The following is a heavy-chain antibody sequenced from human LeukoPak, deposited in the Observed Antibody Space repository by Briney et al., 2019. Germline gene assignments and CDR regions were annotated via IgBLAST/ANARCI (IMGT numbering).Heavy chain of an antibody. CDR3: AKPGGFFLYYIDV. V-gene: IGHV4-34*01. CDR1: GGPFSGYY. Sequence: SETLSLTCAVSGGPFSGYYWTWIRQSPGKGLEWIGEIDDSGGTHNNPSLRSRVTISVDTSKSQFSLKLTSVTAADTGVYYCAKPGGFFLYYIDVWGKGTTVTVSS. D-gene: IGHD1-14*01. CDR2: IDDSGGT. J-gene: IGHJ6*03.